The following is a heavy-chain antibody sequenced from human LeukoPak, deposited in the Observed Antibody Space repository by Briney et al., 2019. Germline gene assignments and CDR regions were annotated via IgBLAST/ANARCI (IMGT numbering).Heavy chain of an antibody. D-gene: IGHD5-24*01. CDR1: GGSFSVYY. CDR2: IDHSGST. CDR3: VQAIINPTTNY. J-gene: IGHJ4*02. Sequence: PSETLSLTCAVYGGSFSVYYWNWIRQPPGKGLEWVAEIDHSGSTRDDPSLKCRVTISVDTSKSQLFLTLNSVTAADTAVYYCVQAIINPTTNYWGQGTLVTVSS. V-gene: IGHV4-34*01.